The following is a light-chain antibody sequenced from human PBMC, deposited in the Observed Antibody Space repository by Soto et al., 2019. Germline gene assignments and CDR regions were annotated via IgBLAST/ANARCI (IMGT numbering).Light chain of an antibody. CDR3: QYYNNWQLT. CDR1: QSVSSN. J-gene: IGKJ4*01. Sequence: EIVMTQSPATLSVSPGERATLSCMASQSVSSNLAWYQQKAGQAPRLLMYGASTRATGIPARFSGSGSGTAFTPTISSLQYEDFGVYYCQYYNNWQLTFGXGTKVDIX. V-gene: IGKV3-15*01. CDR2: GAS.